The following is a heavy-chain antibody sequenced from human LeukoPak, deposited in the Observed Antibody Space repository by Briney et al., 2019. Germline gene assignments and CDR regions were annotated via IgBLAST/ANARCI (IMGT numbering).Heavy chain of an antibody. Sequence: PGRSLRLSCAASGFTFSTYGMHWVRQAPGKGLEWVAVISYDGSNKYYADSVEGRFTISRDNSNNTLFLQMNSLRAEDTAVYYCAKAYNYYGSGSPDYWGQGTLVTVSS. V-gene: IGHV3-30*18. CDR3: AKAYNYYGSGSPDY. CDR1: GFTFSTYG. D-gene: IGHD3-10*01. J-gene: IGHJ4*02. CDR2: ISYDGSNK.